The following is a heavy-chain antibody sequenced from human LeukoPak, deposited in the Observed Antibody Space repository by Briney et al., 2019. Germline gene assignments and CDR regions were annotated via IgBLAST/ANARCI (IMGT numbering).Heavy chain of an antibody. CDR1: GGSFSGYY. D-gene: IGHD5-24*01. V-gene: IGHV4-34*01. CDR3: AREGRGRRDGYNYLGYFDY. J-gene: IGHJ4*02. CDR2: INHSGRT. Sequence: PSESLSLTCAVYGGSFSGYYWSWIHQPPGKGLEWHVVINHSGRTNYNPSLKSRVTISVDTSNNQFSLKLSSVTAANTAVYYCAREGRGRRDGYNYLGYFDYWGQGTLVPVSS.